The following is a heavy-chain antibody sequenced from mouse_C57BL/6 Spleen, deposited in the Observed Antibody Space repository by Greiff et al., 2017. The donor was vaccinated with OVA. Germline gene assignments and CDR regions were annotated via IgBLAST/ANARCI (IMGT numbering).Heavy chain of an antibody. D-gene: IGHD2-1*01. CDR1: GYTFTSYW. J-gene: IGHJ3*01. V-gene: IGHV1-69*01. CDR2: IDPSDSYT. CDR3: ARLEMVNAWFAY. Sequence: VQLQQPGAELVMPGASVKLSCKASGYTFTSYWMHWVKQRPGQGLEWIGEIDPSDSYTNYNQKFKGKSTLTVDKSSSTAYMQLSSLTSEDSAVYYCARLEMVNAWFAYWGQGTLVTVSA.